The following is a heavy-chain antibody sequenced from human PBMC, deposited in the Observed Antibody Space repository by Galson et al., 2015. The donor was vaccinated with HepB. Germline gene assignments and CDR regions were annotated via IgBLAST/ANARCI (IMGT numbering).Heavy chain of an antibody. J-gene: IGHJ4*02. V-gene: IGHV3-21*01. Sequence: SLSLSCAASGISFSGYSMTWVRQAPGKGLEWVSSISGTSTYIYYADSVKGRFTISRDNAKNSLYLQMNSLRAEDTAVYYCARESTSGYELDSWGQGTLVTVSS. CDR3: ARESTSGYELDS. CDR1: GISFSGYS. CDR2: ISGTSTYI. D-gene: IGHD5-12*01.